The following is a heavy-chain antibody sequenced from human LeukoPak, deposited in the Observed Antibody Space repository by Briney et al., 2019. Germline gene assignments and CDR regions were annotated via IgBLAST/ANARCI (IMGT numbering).Heavy chain of an antibody. D-gene: IGHD1-26*01. Sequence: GGSLRLSXAASGFTFSSYAMTWVRQAPGKGLEWVSSISSSGGGTYYADSVKGRFTISRDNSRNTLYLQMDSLRAEDTAVYYCAKDLRSGTYPPDAFDIWGQGTMVTVS. CDR3: AKDLRSGTYPPDAFDI. CDR2: ISSSGGGT. CDR1: GFTFSSYA. V-gene: IGHV3-23*01. J-gene: IGHJ3*02.